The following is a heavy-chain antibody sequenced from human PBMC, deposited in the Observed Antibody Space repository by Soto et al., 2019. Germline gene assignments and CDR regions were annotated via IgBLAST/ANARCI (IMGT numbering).Heavy chain of an antibody. Sequence: GGSLRLSCAASGFTFSSYWMHWVRRAPGRGLVWVSAIYSGGSTYYADSVKGRFTISRDNSRNTLYLQMNSLRAEDTAVYFCARCDGSATYCFFFAYWGQGTPVTVSS. J-gene: IGHJ4*02. CDR3: ARCDGSATYCFFFAY. CDR2: IYSGGST. D-gene: IGHD3-10*01. CDR1: GFTFSSYW. V-gene: IGHV3-66*01.